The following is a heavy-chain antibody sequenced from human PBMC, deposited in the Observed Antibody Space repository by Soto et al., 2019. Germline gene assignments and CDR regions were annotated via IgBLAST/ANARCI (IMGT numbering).Heavy chain of an antibody. Sequence: QLQLRESGSGLVKPSQTLSLTCAVSGGSISSGGYSWSWIRQPPGKGLEGMGYIYPSGSTYYNPCVEGRFRISIATSKNHISLDLSSVSAAVTAVYYCARGENWYDSSGRGCYFDSWGQGTLVTVSS. CDR2: IYPSGST. CDR3: ARGENWYDSSGRGCYFDS. V-gene: IGHV4-30-2*01. CDR1: GGSISSGGYS. D-gene: IGHD3-22*01. J-gene: IGHJ4*02.